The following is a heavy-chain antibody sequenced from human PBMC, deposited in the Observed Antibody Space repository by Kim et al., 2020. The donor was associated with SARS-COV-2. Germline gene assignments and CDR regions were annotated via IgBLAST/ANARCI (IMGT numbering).Heavy chain of an antibody. V-gene: IGHV4-34*01. Sequence: SETLSLTCAVYGGSFSGYYWSWIRQPPGKGLEWIGEINHSGSTNYNPSLKSRVTISVDTSKNQFSLKLSSVTAADTAVYYCARLGIQLWLRYFDYWGQGTLVTVSS. CDR1: GGSFSGYY. D-gene: IGHD5-18*01. CDR2: INHSGST. J-gene: IGHJ4*02. CDR3: ARLGIQLWLRYFDY.